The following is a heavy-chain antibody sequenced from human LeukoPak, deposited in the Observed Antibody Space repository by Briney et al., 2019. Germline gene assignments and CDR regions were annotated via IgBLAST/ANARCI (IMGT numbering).Heavy chain of an antibody. J-gene: IGHJ2*01. Sequence: AGGSLRLSCAASGFTFSSYTMHWVRQAPGRGLEYVSAISSNGGTIYYADSVKGRFSISRDNSKNTLYLQMGSLRAEDMAVYYCARVGGGSRWYFDLWGRGTLVTVSS. V-gene: IGHV3-64*02. D-gene: IGHD3-16*01. CDR1: GFTFSSYT. CDR2: ISSNGGTI. CDR3: ARVGGGSRWYFDL.